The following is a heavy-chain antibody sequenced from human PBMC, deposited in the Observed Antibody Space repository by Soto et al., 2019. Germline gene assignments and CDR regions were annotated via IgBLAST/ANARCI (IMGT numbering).Heavy chain of an antibody. V-gene: IGHV3-48*01. CDR3: LNGDYY. J-gene: IGHJ4*02. CDR2: INRDSSII. CDR1: GFSFNSHY. Sequence: EEQLVESGGGLVQPGGSLRLSCAASGFSFNSHYMTWVRQPPGKGLEWVSSINRDSSIIYYADSVRGRFTISRDNAQNSLYLQMNSLSADDTAVYVCLNGDYYVGQGTLVTVSS. D-gene: IGHD2-21*02.